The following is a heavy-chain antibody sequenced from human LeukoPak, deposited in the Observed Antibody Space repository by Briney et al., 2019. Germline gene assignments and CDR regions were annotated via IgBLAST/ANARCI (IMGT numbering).Heavy chain of an antibody. Sequence: PGGSLRLSCAASGFTFSDYYMSWIRQAPGKGLEWVSSISSSSSYIYYADSVKGRFTISRDNAKNSLYLQMNSLRAEDTAVYYCARWAGYCSSTSCYTDAEYFQHWGQGTLVTVSS. J-gene: IGHJ1*01. D-gene: IGHD2-2*02. CDR3: ARWAGYCSSTSCYTDAEYFQH. CDR1: GFTFSDYY. CDR2: ISSSSSYI. V-gene: IGHV3-11*06.